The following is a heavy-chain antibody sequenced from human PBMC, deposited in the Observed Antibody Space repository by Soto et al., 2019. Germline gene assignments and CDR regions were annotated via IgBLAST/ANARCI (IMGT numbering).Heavy chain of an antibody. CDR3: ARVARVETFDY. D-gene: IGHD3-3*01. CDR2: IKQDGSEK. CDR1: GFTSSSYW. Sequence: EVQLVESGGGLVQPGGSLRLSCAASGFTSSSYWMSWVRQAPGKGLEWVANIKQDGSEKYYVDSVKGRFTISRDNAKNSLYLQMNSLRAEDTAVYYCARVARVETFDYWGQGTLVTVSS. V-gene: IGHV3-7*03. J-gene: IGHJ4*02.